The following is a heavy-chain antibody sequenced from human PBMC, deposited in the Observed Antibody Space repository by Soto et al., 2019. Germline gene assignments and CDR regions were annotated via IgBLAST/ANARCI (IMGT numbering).Heavy chain of an antibody. Sequence: QVQLQESGPGLVKPSETLSLTCTVSGGSISTYYWSWVRQPPGKGLEWIGYVYYSGSTNYNPSLKSRVTISVDTSKNQFSLKLTSVTAADTVMYYCARGGRSAYYYYMGVWGKGTTVTVSS. CDR3: ARGGRSAYYYYMGV. CDR2: VYYSGST. V-gene: IGHV4-59*01. J-gene: IGHJ6*03. CDR1: GGSISTYY.